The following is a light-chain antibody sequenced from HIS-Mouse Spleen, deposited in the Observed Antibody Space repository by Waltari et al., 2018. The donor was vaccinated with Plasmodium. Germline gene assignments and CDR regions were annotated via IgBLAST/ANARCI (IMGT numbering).Light chain of an antibody. V-gene: IGLV2-11*01. J-gene: IGLJ1*01. CDR1: SSVVGGYNY. CDR2: DVS. Sequence: HSALPQPAPVSGFLGQPCPLSCTGTSSVVGGYNYVSWYQQHPGKAPKLMIYDVSTRPSGVPDRFSGSKSGNTASLTISGLQAEDEADYYCCSYAGSYTYVFGTGTKVTVL. CDR3: CSYAGSYTYV.